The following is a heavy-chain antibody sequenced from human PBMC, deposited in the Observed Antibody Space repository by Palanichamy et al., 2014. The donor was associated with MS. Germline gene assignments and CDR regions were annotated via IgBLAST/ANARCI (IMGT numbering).Heavy chain of an antibody. J-gene: IGHJ4*02. CDR2: IKQDESEK. CDR3: AREYFDRSGYLDK. Sequence: EVELVESGGGLVQPGGSLTLSCAASGFSFSGYWMTWVRQAPGKGLEWVAKIKQDESEKLYEDSVKGRFTISRDNAKNSVYLQMNSLGVEDSALYYCAREYFDRSGYLDKWGQGTRVTVSS. CDR1: GFSFSGYW. D-gene: IGHD3-9*01. V-gene: IGHV3-7*04.